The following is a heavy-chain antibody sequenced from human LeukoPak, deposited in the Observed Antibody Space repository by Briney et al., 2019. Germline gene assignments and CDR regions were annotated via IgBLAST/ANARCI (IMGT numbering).Heavy chain of an antibody. CDR2: MNPNSGNT. D-gene: IGHD3-10*01. J-gene: IGHJ6*02. CDR3: ARLVRGVIGYYYYGMDV. Sequence: GASVKVSCKASGYTFTSYDINWVRQATGQGLEWMGWMNPNSGNTGYAQKFQGRVTMTRNTSISTAYMELSSLRSEDTAVYYCARLVRGVIGYYYYGMDVWGQGTTVTVSS. V-gene: IGHV1-8*01. CDR1: GYTFTSYD.